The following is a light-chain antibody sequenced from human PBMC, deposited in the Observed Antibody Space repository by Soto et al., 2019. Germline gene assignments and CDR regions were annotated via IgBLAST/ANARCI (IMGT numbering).Light chain of an antibody. CDR3: QQRSNPT. Sequence: EIAFTQSPASLSLSPGDSATFSCRASQSVSSYLGWYQKKPGQAARLLIYDASNRATGIPARFSASGSGTDFTLTISSIEPEDFAVYYCQQRSNPTFGQGTRLEIK. J-gene: IGKJ5*01. CDR1: QSVSSY. V-gene: IGKV3-11*01. CDR2: DAS.